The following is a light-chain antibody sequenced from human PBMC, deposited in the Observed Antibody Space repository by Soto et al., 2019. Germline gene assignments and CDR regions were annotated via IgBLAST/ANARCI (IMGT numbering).Light chain of an antibody. CDR3: QQTYSTPRT. CDR1: QSINTY. CDR2: AAS. Sequence: DIQMTQSPSSLSASIGDRVTITCRASQSINTYLNWYQQKPGKAPKLLIYAASSLQSGVPSRFSGSVSGTDFTLTISSLQPEDFATYYCQQTYSTPRTFGQGTKLEIK. J-gene: IGKJ2*02. V-gene: IGKV1-39*01.